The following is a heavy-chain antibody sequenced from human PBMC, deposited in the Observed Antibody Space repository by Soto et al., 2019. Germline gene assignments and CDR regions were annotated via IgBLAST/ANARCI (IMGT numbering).Heavy chain of an antibody. J-gene: IGHJ6*02. D-gene: IGHD3-3*01. CDR1: GGSISSSNW. CDR2: IYHSGST. CDR3: ARRPIRYLWSGYLVTQPVDYYYGMDV. Sequence: QVQLQESGPGLVKPSGTLSLTCAVSGGSISSSNWWSWVRQPPGKGLEWIGEIYHSGSTNYNPSLKTRVIISLDKSRIPFTLKLSSGTAAHTAVYLCARRPIRYLWSGYLVTQPVDYYYGMDVWGQGTTVTVSS. V-gene: IGHV4-4*02.